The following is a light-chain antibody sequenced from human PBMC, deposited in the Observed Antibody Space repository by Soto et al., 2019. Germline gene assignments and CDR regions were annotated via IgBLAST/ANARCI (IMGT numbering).Light chain of an antibody. V-gene: IGLV1-44*01. Sequence: QSVLTQPPSVSETPGQRVVLSCSGSTSNIGSNTVNWYQQLPGTAPKAVIYSNSLRPSGVPDRFSGSKSGTSASLAISGLQSEDEADYYCAAWDDNLEGVLFGGGPKLTVL. CDR3: AAWDDNLEGVL. CDR1: TSNIGSNT. CDR2: SNS. J-gene: IGLJ2*01.